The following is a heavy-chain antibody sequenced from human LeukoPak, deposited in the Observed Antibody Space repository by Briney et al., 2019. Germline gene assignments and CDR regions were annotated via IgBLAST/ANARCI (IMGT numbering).Heavy chain of an antibody. CDR3: ARDPAGGAYDL. CDR1: GFTFSSYG. J-gene: IGHJ3*01. CDR2: ISYDGSNK. V-gene: IGHV3-30*03. Sequence: TGGSLRLSCAVSGFTFSSYGMHWVRQAPGKGLEWVAVISYDGSNKYYADSVKGRFTISRDNSKNTLYLQMNSLRAEDTAVYYCARDPAGGAYDLWGHGTMVTVSS.